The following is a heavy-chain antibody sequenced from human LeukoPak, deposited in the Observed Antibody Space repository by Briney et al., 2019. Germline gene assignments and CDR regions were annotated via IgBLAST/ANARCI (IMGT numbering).Heavy chain of an antibody. J-gene: IGHJ3*02. CDR1: GLIVSSNY. CDR2: IYSGGSI. Sequence: GGSLRLSCAASGLIVSSNYMTWVRQAPGKGLEWVSVIYSGGSIYYADSVKGRFTISRDNSRNTLYLQMNSLRAEDTAVYYCARALNGFDIWGPGALVTVSS. CDR3: ARALNGFDI. V-gene: IGHV3-53*01.